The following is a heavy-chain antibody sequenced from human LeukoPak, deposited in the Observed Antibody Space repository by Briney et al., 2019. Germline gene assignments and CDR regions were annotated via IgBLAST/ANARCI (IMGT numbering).Heavy chain of an antibody. CDR1: GFGFSTYA. CDR3: AKLGGYYYQSDFDY. D-gene: IGHD3-22*01. J-gene: IGHJ4*02. CDR2: ISSSSSYI. Sequence: GGSLRLSCEASGFGFSTYAMSWVRQAPGKGLEWVSSISSSSSYIYYADSVKGRFTISRDNAKNSLYLQMNSLRAEDTAVYYCAKLGGYYYQSDFDYWGQGTLVTVSS. V-gene: IGHV3-21*04.